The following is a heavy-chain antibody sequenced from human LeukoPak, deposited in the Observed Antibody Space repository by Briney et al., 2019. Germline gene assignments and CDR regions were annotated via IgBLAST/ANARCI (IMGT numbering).Heavy chain of an antibody. V-gene: IGHV4-4*07. Sequence: SETLSLTCTVSGGSISSYYWSWIRQPAGKGLEWIGRIYTSGSTNYNPSLKSRVTMSVDTSKNQFSPKLSSVTAADTAVYYCARHQAVAAHYYGMDVWGQGTTVTVSS. CDR3: ARHQAVAAHYYGMDV. J-gene: IGHJ6*02. CDR2: IYTSGST. CDR1: GGSISSYY. D-gene: IGHD6-19*01.